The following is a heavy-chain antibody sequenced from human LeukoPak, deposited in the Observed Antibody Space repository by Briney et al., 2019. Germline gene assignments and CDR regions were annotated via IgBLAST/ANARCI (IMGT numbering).Heavy chain of an antibody. CDR3: ARAPNPQYYYYYGMDV. J-gene: IGHJ6*02. CDR1: GGSFSGYY. V-gene: IGHV4-34*01. CDR2: INHSGST. Sequence: SETLSLTCAVYGGSFSGYYWSWIRQPPGKGLEWIGEINHSGSTNYNPSLKSRVTISVDTSKNQFSLKLSSVTAADTAVYYCARAPNPQYYYYYGMDVWGQGTTVTVSS.